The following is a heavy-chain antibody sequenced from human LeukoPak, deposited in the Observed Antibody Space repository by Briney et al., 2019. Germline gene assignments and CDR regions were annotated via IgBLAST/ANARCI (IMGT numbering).Heavy chain of an antibody. Sequence: PSETLSLTCTVSGCSISSSSYYWGWIRQPPGKGLEWIGSIYYSGSTYYNPSLKSRVTISVDTSKNQFSLKLSSVTAADTAVYYCASYSSGWSELDYWGQGTLVTVSS. CDR3: ASYSSGWSELDY. CDR1: GCSISSSSYY. V-gene: IGHV4-39*01. D-gene: IGHD6-19*01. J-gene: IGHJ4*02. CDR2: IYYSGST.